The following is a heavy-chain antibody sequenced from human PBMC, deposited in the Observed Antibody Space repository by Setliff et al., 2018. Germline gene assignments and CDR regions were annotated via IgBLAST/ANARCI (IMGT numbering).Heavy chain of an antibody. CDR1: GFTFRKHA. J-gene: IGHJ4*02. CDR2: VSGSGMTR. CDR3: ARADSDSYYPYYFDF. V-gene: IGHV3-23*01. D-gene: IGHD3-22*01. Sequence: GGSLSLSCTASGFTFRKHALAWVRQAPGKGLQWVSSVSGSGMTRDYTDSVKGRFTVSRDSSQNKIHLQMDSLRAEDTGKYFCARADSDSYYPYYFDFWGQGVLVTVSS.